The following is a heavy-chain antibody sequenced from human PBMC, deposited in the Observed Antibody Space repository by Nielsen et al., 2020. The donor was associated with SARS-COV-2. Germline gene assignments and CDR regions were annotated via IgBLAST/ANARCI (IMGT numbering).Heavy chain of an antibody. Sequence: GGSLRLSCKGSGYSFTSYWIGWVRQMPGKGLEWMGIIYPGDSDTRYSPSFQGQVTISADKSISTAYLQWSSLKASDTAMYYCARPRDGYNRPYFDYWGQGTLVTFSS. CDR2: IYPGDSDT. CDR3: ARPRDGYNRPYFDY. V-gene: IGHV5-51*01. J-gene: IGHJ4*02. CDR1: GYSFTSYW. D-gene: IGHD5-24*01.